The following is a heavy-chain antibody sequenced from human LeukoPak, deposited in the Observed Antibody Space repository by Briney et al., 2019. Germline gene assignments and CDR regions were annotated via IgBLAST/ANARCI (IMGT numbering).Heavy chain of an antibody. D-gene: IGHD1-26*01. CDR3: ARDGFASGSYFDY. CDR1: AFTFSSYG. CDR2: IKQDGSEK. J-gene: IGHJ4*02. V-gene: IGHV3-7*01. Sequence: GGSLRLSCAASAFTFSSYGMHWVRQAPGKGLEWVANIKQDGSEKYYVDSVKGRFTISRDNAKNSLYLQMNSLRAEDTAVYYCARDGFASGSYFDYWGQGTLVTVSS.